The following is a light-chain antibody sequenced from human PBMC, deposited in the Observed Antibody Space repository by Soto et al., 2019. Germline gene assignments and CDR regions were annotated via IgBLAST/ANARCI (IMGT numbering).Light chain of an antibody. Sequence: IVMTQTPLSSPVTLGQPASISCKSSQSLVYSDGNTYLNWLQQRPGQPPRLLIHKTSNRFSGVPDRFSGSEAGRDFTLKISRVEAEDVGIYYCMQATQFPHTFGQGTKLEIK. J-gene: IGKJ2*01. CDR2: KTS. V-gene: IGKV2-24*01. CDR3: MQATQFPHT. CDR1: QSLVYSDGNTY.